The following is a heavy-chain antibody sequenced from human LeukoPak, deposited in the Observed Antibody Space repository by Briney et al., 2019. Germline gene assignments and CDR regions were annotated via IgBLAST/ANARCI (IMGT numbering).Heavy chain of an antibody. CDR2: ISSSGSTI. D-gene: IGHD5-12*01. J-gene: IGHJ6*04. Sequence: GGSLRLSCAASGFTFSSYEMNWVRQAPGKGLEWVSYISSSGSTIYYADSVKGRFTISRDNAKNSLYVQMNSLRAEDTAVYYYAREGRSGYDVTGYYGMDVWGKGTTVTVSS. CDR3: AREGRSGYDVTGYYGMDV. V-gene: IGHV3-48*03. CDR1: GFTFSSYE.